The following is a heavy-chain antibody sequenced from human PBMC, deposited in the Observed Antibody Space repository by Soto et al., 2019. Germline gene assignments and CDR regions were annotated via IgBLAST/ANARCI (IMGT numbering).Heavy chain of an antibody. D-gene: IGHD1-20*01. J-gene: IGHJ4*02. CDR3: AREFISGRQLENYFDY. V-gene: IGHV3-48*01. Sequence: PGGSLRLSCAASGFTFSSYSMNWVRQAPGKGLEWVSYISSSSSTIYYADSVKGRFTISRDNAKNSLYLQMNSLRAEDTAVYYCAREFISGRQLENYFDYWCQAILVTVS. CDR1: GFTFSSYS. CDR2: ISSSSSTI.